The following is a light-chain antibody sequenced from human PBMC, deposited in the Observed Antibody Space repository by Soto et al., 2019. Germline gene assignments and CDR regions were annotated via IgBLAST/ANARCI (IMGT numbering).Light chain of an antibody. J-gene: IGLJ1*01. Sequence: QSALTQPRSVSGSPGQSVTISCTGTSSDVGRYNYVSWYQQYPGKAPQLMIYDVTERPSGVPGRFSGSKSGNTASLTISGLQADDEADYYCCSHVGSYSFVFGTGTKLTVL. CDR2: DVT. CDR1: SSDVGRYNY. CDR3: CSHVGSYSFV. V-gene: IGLV2-11*01.